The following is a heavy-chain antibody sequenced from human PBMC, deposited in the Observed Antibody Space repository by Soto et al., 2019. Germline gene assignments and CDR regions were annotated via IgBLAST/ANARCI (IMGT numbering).Heavy chain of an antibody. J-gene: IGHJ4*02. Sequence: ASVKVSCKASGDTFASFGFSWVRQAPGQGLEWLGWISAYNGNTHYAQKVRDRVTLTTDTSTNTAYMELRSLTSDDTAVYYCARDQESITDRILQYWGQGTRVTVSP. CDR1: GDTFASFG. V-gene: IGHV1-18*01. CDR2: ISAYNGNT. D-gene: IGHD3-10*01. CDR3: ARDQESITDRILQY.